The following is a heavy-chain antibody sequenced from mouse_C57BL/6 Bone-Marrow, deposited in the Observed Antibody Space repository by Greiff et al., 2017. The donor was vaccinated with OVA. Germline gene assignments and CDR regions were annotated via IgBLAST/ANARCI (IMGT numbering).Heavy chain of an antibody. D-gene: IGHD2-3*01. J-gene: IGHJ4*01. CDR3: ARNGYYGDDMDY. CDR2: INPNNGGT. CDR1: GYTFTDYY. Sequence: EVKLQQSGPELVKPGASVKISCKASGYTFTDYYMTWVKQSHGKSLEWIGDINPNNGGTSYNQKFKGKATLTVDKSSSTAYMELRSLTSEDSAVYYGARNGYYGDDMDYWGHGTSVTVSS. V-gene: IGHV1-26*01.